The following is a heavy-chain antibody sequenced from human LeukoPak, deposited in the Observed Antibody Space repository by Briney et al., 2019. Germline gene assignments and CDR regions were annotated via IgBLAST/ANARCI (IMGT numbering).Heavy chain of an antibody. CDR1: GYIFMTYG. CDR3: AKARRISISGEVCPHWFET. Sequence: ASVKVSCKTSGYIFMTYGISWVRQAPGQVLEWVGSVHSYTGDTKYAQKFRGRVTITADAATSTGYMELRSLTSDDTAIYYCAKARRISISGEVCPHWFETWGQGTLVTVSS. J-gene: IGHJ5*02. V-gene: IGHV1-18*01. CDR2: VHSYTGDT. D-gene: IGHD3-3*01.